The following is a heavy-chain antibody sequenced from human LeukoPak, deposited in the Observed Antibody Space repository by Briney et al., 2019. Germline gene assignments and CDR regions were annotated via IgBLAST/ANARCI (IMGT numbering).Heavy chain of an antibody. Sequence: GGSLRLSCAASGFTFSRYWMSWVRQAPGKGLEWVANIKQDGSEKYYVDSVKGRFTISRDNAKNSLYLQMNSLRAEDTAVYYCAKYRSRGFDYWGQGTLVTVSS. D-gene: IGHD3-10*01. J-gene: IGHJ4*02. CDR3: AKYRSRGFDY. CDR1: GFTFSRYW. V-gene: IGHV3-7*01. CDR2: IKQDGSEK.